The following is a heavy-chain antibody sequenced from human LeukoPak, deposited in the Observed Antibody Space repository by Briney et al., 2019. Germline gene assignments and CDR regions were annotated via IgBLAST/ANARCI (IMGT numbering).Heavy chain of an antibody. D-gene: IGHD4/OR15-4a*01. CDR2: ITSSSSYI. J-gene: IGHJ4*02. Sequence: PGGSLRLSCAASGLTFSTYTMNWVRQAPGKGLEWVSSITSSSSYIYYADSVKGRFTISRDNAKNSLYLQMNSLRAEDTAVYYCARPRTISSFDYFFDYWGQGILVTVSA. V-gene: IGHV3-21*01. CDR3: ARPRTISSFDYFFDY. CDR1: GLTFSTYT.